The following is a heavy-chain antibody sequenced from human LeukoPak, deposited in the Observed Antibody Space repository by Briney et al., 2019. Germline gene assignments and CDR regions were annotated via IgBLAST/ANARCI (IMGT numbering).Heavy chain of an antibody. V-gene: IGHV3-23*01. J-gene: IGHJ5*02. CDR2: ITASDSRT. CDR3: ARGSSRDGYNP. D-gene: IGHD5-24*01. CDR1: GFTLSAYT. Sequence: GGSLGLSCAASGFTLSAYTMTWVRQTPGKGLEWVSFITASDSRTNYADSVKGRFTIPRDKSKNTLYLKMNSLRAEDTAVYYCARGSSRDGYNPWGQGTLVTVSS.